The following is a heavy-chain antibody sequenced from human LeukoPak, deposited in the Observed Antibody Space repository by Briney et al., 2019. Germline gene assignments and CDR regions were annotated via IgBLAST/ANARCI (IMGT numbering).Heavy chain of an antibody. CDR1: RFTFSSYS. CDR2: ISSSSSYI. CDR3: ARDSVTPLTVTDPFDY. J-gene: IGHJ4*02. Sequence: GGSLRLSCAASRFTFSSYSMNWVRQAPGKGLEWVSSISSSSSYIYYADSVKGRFTISRDNAKNSLNLQMNSLRAEDTAVYYCARDSVTPLTVTDPFDYWGQGTLVTVSS. V-gene: IGHV3-21*01. D-gene: IGHD4-17*01.